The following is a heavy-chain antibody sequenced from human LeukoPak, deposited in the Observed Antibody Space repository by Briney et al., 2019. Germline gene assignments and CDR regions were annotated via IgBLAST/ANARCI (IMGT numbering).Heavy chain of an antibody. Sequence: ASVTVSCKASGYTFTGYYMHWVRQAPGQGLEWMGWINPNSGGTNYAQKFQGRVTMTRDTSISTAYMELSRLRSDDTAVYYCASALWFGELELDPWGQGTLVTVSS. CDR2: INPNSGGT. CDR1: GYTFTGYY. CDR3: ASALWFGELELDP. D-gene: IGHD3-10*01. J-gene: IGHJ5*02. V-gene: IGHV1-2*02.